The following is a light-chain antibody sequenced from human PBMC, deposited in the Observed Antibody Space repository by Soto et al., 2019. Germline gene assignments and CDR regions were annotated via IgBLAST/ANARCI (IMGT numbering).Light chain of an antibody. CDR2: DTF. J-gene: IGKJ2*01. CDR1: QTVSSSY. V-gene: IGKV3-20*01. Sequence: EIVLTQSPGTLSLSPGERVTLSCRASQTVSSSYFGWFQQRPGQAPRLLIYDTFYRATGIPDRFSASGSGTEFTLTIGRLEPEDCAVYYCLQYSGPPYTVGQGTKLEI. CDR3: LQYSGPPYT.